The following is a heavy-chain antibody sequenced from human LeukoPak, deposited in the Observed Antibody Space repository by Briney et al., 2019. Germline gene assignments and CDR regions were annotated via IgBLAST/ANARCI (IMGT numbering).Heavy chain of an antibody. Sequence: GESLKISCKGSGYSFTSYWISWVRQMPGKGREWRGRIDPSDSYTNYSPSFQGHVTISADKSISTAYLQWSSLKASDTAMYYCARQGSGYDYYYFDYWGQGTLVTVSS. J-gene: IGHJ4*02. D-gene: IGHD5-12*01. CDR1: GYSFTSYW. V-gene: IGHV5-10-1*01. CDR3: ARQGSGYDYYYFDY. CDR2: IDPSDSYT.